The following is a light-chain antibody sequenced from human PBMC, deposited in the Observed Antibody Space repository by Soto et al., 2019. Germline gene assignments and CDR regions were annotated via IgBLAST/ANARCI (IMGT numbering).Light chain of an antibody. V-gene: IGKV3D-20*02. CDR3: QQLSNWPIT. J-gene: IGKJ5*01. CDR1: QQVSSSY. Sequence: EIVLTQSPGTLSLSPGERATLSCRASQQVSSSYLVWYQQKPVQAPRLLIYDASNRATGIPARFSGSGSGKDFTLTISSLEPDDCGVYYCQQLSNWPITFGQGTRLEIK. CDR2: DAS.